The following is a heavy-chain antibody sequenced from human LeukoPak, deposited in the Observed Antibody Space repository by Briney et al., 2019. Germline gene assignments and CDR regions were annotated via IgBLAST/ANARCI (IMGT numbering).Heavy chain of an antibody. J-gene: IGHJ4*02. V-gene: IGHV3-7*04. D-gene: IGHD2-21*01. Sequence: GGSLKLSCEGSGFTFSTYWMSWVRQAPGKGLEWVANITQDGGEKHYVDSVKGRFTISRDNAKDSLDLQLNSLRGEDTAVYYCARMYCGGGKCYLSYFDYWGQGTVVTVSS. CDR2: ITQDGGEK. CDR3: ARMYCGGGKCYLSYFDY. CDR1: GFTFSTYW.